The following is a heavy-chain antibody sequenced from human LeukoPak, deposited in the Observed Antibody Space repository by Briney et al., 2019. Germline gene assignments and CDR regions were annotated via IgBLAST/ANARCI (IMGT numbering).Heavy chain of an antibody. CDR1: GFTVSSNY. D-gene: IGHD1-7*01. J-gene: IGHJ4*02. CDR3: ARAYPHWNYEGPFDY. CDR2: IYSGGST. Sequence: PGGSLRLSCAASGFTVSSNYMSWVRQAPGKGLEWVSIIYSGGSTYYADSVKGRFTISRDNSKNTLYLQMNSLRAEDTAVYYCARAYPHWNYEGPFDYWGQGTLVTVSS. V-gene: IGHV3-53*01.